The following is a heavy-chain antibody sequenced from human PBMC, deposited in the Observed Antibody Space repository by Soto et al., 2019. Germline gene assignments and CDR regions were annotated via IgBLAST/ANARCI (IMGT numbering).Heavy chain of an antibody. V-gene: IGHV1-18*01. D-gene: IGHD5-12*01. CDR1: GYTFTSYG. CDR3: ALPFVNSGYDDSLGN. J-gene: IGHJ4*02. Sequence: QVQLVQSGAEVKKPGASVKVSCKASGYTFTSYGISWVRQSPGQGLEWMGWISADNGNTSYAQKLQGRVTMTTDTSTSTAYMELRSLSSDDTAVYYCALPFVNSGYDDSLGNWGQGTLGTVSS. CDR2: ISADNGNT.